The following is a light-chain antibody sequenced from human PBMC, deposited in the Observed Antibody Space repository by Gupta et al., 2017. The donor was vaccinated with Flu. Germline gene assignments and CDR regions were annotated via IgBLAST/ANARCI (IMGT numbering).Light chain of an antibody. J-gene: IGLJ1*01. CDR2: DVS. CDR1: SSDVGAYNY. CDR3: SSYTSSRTYV. V-gene: IGLV2-14*04. Sequence: SITISCTGTSSDVGAYNYVSWYQQHPGKAPKLLIHDVSNRPSGVAYRLSGSKSGNTASLTISGLQAEDEADYYCSSYTSSRTYVFGTGTKVTVL.